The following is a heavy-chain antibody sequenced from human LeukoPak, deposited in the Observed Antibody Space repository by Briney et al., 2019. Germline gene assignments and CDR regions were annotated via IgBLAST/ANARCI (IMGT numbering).Heavy chain of an antibody. Sequence: GASVKVSCKASGGTFSSYAISWVRQAPGQGLEWMGGIIPIFGTANYAQKFQGRVTITADESTSTAYMELSSLRSEDTAVYYCAIPGSYCTSTSCPDRYYYYYMDVWGKGTTVSISS. J-gene: IGHJ6*03. CDR1: GGTFSSYA. D-gene: IGHD2-2*01. V-gene: IGHV1-69*13. CDR2: IIPIFGTA. CDR3: AIPGSYCTSTSCPDRYYYYYMDV.